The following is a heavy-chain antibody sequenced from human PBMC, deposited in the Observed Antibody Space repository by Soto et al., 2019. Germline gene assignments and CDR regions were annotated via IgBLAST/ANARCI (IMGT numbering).Heavy chain of an antibody. D-gene: IGHD4-17*01. V-gene: IGHV3-23*01. CDR2: SSRSSNVI. CDR3: SKDPNGDYIGAFDD. J-gene: IGHJ4*02. Sequence: EVQLLESGGDLVQPGGSLRLSCAASGFAFSNYAVTWVRQAQGKGLEWVSSSSRSSNVIYYADSVKGRFIISRDNSKHTLSLQMISLRAEDTARYYCSKDPNGDYIGAFDDWGQGTLVTVSS. CDR1: GFAFSNYA.